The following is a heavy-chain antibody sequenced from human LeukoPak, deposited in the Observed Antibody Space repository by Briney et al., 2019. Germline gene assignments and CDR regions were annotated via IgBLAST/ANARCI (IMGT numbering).Heavy chain of an antibody. CDR2: IKQDGNEK. Sequence: GGSLRLSCAASGFTFSSYWMTWVRQAPGKGLEWVASIKQDGNEKYYVYSVKGRFTISRNNARNSLFLQMSSLRADDTAVYYCARDGSFRIYDYWGQGTLVTVSS. D-gene: IGHD3-10*01. CDR1: GFTFSSYW. CDR3: ARDGSFRIYDY. V-gene: IGHV3-7*01. J-gene: IGHJ4*02.